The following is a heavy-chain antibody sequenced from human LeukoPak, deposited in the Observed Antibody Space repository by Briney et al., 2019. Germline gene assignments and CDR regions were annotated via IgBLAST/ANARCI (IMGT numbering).Heavy chain of an antibody. J-gene: IGHJ4*02. CDR1: GYPFSNYA. Sequence: GGSLRLSCAASGYPFSNYAMTWVRQAPGKAREGGSGISVSGGRTYYADSVKGRFTISRDNSKNTLYLQMNSLRAEDTAVYYCAKGFSIVVVPAAMSYWGQGTLVTVSS. CDR3: AKGFSIVVVPAAMSY. CDR2: ISVSGGRT. D-gene: IGHD2-2*01. V-gene: IGHV3-23*01.